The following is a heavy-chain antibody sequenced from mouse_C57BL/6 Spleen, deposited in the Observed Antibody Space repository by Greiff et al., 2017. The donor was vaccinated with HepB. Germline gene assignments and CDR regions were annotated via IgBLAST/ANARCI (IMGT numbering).Heavy chain of an antibody. CDR3: TTRGGKTGTMDY. D-gene: IGHD4-1*01. Sequence: VQLQQSGAELVRPGASVKLSCTASVFNIKDDYMHWVKQRPEQGLEWIGWIDPENGDTEYASKFQGKATITADTSSNTAYLQLSSLTSEDTAVYYCTTRGGKTGTMDYWGQGTSVTVSS. CDR1: VFNIKDDY. J-gene: IGHJ4*01. V-gene: IGHV14-4*01. CDR2: IDPENGDT.